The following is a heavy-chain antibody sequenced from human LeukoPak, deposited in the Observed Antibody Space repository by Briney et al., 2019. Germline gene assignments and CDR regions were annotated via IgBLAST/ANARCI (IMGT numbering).Heavy chain of an antibody. CDR1: GFTFSSYA. V-gene: IGHV4-34*01. CDR3: ASRRSITMVRGGHFDY. CDR2: INHSGST. J-gene: IGHJ4*02. Sequence: PGGSLRLSCAASGFTFSSYAMSWVRQAPGKGLEWIGEINHSGSTNYNPSLKSRVTISVDTSKNQFSLKLSSVTAADTAVYYCASRRSITMVRGGHFDYWGQGTLATVSS. D-gene: IGHD3-10*01.